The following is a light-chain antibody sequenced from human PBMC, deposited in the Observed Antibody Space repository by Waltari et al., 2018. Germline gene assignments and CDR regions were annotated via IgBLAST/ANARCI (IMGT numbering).Light chain of an antibody. CDR3: QSYDTSLSVV. J-gene: IGLJ3*02. CDR1: GSTIVAGYA. Sequence: QSVLTPPPSVSGAPGQRVTISCPGSGSTIVAGYAVHWYQQLPRAAPNLLIYGSSTRPLGVPDLFFGSTSGTSASLAITGLQAEDEADYYCQSYDTSLSVVFGGGTKLTVL. CDR2: GSS. V-gene: IGLV1-40*01.